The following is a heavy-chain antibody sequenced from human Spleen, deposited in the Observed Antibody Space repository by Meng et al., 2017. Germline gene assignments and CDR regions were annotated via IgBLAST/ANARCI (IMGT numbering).Heavy chain of an antibody. CDR1: GGSFSDYY. V-gene: IGHV4-34*01. D-gene: IGHD4-11*01. CDR2: INHSGSA. CDR3: ARGPTTMAHDFDY. Sequence: QVQLQQGGGGLLQPSETLSLTCVVSGGSFSDYYWSWIRQPPGKGLEWIGEINHSGSANYNPSLESRATISVDTSQNNLSLKLSSVTAADSAVYYCARGPTTMAHDFDYWGQGTLVTVSS. J-gene: IGHJ4*02.